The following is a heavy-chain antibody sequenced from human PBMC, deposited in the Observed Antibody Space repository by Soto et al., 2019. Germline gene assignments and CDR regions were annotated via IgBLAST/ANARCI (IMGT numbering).Heavy chain of an antibody. V-gene: IGHV3-21*01. CDR1: GFPFRSSS. CDR3: ARDLGEVSAF. Sequence: PGGSLRLSCAASGFPFRSSSMNWVRQAPGKGLEWLSSISSSSYYIFHADSVQGRFTISRDNAKNSLYLQMNSLRAEDTAVYYCARDLGEVSAFWGQGTPVTVSS. CDR2: ISSSSYYI. D-gene: IGHD3-10*01. J-gene: IGHJ4*02.